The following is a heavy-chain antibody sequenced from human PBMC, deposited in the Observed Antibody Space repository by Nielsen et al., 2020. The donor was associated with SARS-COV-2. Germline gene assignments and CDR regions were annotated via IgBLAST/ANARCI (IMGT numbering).Heavy chain of an antibody. Sequence: SETLSLTCTVSGCSIISSSYDWSWIRQPAGKGLEWIWRIYTSGSTNYNLSLKNRLTMSVDTYKNQFSLKLSSVTAADTAVYYCAGRKDGYNRGDYWGQGTLVTVSS. V-gene: IGHV4-61*02. J-gene: IGHJ4*02. CDR3: AGRKDGYNRGDY. CDR2: IYTSGST. D-gene: IGHD5-24*01. CDR1: GCSIISSSYD.